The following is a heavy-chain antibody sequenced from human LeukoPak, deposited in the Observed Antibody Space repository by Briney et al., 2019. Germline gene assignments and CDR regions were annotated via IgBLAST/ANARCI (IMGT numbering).Heavy chain of an antibody. D-gene: IGHD5-24*01. CDR1: GGTFSSYA. V-gene: IGHV1-69*06. CDR3: ARGARDGYNYFFDY. J-gene: IGHJ4*02. Sequence: GASVKVSCKASGGTFSSYAISWVRQAPGQGLEWMGGIIPIFGTANYAQKFQGRVTITADKSTSTAYMELSSLRSEDTAVYYCARGARDGYNYFFDYWGQGTLVTVSS. CDR2: IIPIFGTA.